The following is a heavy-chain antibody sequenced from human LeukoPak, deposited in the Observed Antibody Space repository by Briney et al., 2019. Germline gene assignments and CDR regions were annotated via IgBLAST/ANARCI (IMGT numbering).Heavy chain of an antibody. CDR2: IYPGDSDT. Sequence: GESLKISCKGSGYSFISYWIGWVRQMPGKGLEWMGIIYPGDSDTRYSPSFQGQVTISADKSISTAYLQWSSLKASDTAMYYCARPLYYYGSGSLETNAFDIWGQGTMVTVSS. D-gene: IGHD3-10*01. J-gene: IGHJ3*02. CDR1: GYSFISYW. V-gene: IGHV5-51*01. CDR3: ARPLYYYGSGSLETNAFDI.